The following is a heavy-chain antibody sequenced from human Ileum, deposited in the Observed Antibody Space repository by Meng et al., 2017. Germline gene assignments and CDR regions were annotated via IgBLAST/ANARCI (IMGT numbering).Heavy chain of an antibody. CDR3: AKAAAYNLDI. J-gene: IGHJ4*02. Sequence: QVQLEESGPGLVKPSGTLFLTCAVSGVSISSAIWWGGVRQPPGKGLEWIGEIFQSGSTNYNPSLKSRVSISVDKSKNHLSLSLSSVTAADTAVYYCAKAAAYNLDIWGQGALVTVSS. V-gene: IGHV4-4*02. CDR1: GVSISSAIW. D-gene: IGHD1-14*01. CDR2: IFQSGST.